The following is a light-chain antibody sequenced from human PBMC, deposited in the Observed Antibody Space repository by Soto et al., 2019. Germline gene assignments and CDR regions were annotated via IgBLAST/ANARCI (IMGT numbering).Light chain of an antibody. V-gene: IGLV2-14*01. CDR3: SSYTSSSLYV. CDR1: SREVGGNNY. CDR2: EVI. Sequence: QSVLTQPASVSGSPGQSITISCTRTSREVGGNNYISWYQQHLGKAPKIMIYEVINRPSGVSNRFSCSTSGYTASLTITRLQAEDEVDYYSSSYTSSSLYVLGTGTKVTVL. J-gene: IGLJ1*01.